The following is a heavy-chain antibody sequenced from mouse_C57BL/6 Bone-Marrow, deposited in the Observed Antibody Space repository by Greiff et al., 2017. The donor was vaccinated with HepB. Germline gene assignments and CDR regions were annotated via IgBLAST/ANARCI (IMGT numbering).Heavy chain of an antibody. J-gene: IGHJ4*01. V-gene: IGHV1-67*01. CDR1: GYTFTDYA. Sequence: QVQLQQSGPELVRPGVSVKISCKGSGYTFTDYAMHWVKQSHAKSLEWIGVISTYYGDASYNQKFKDKATMTVDKSSSTSYMELARLTAEESAVYYLARESTTVVAPYAMEYWGQGTSVTVSA. CDR3: ARESTTVVAPYAMEY. CDR2: ISTYYGDA. D-gene: IGHD1-1*01.